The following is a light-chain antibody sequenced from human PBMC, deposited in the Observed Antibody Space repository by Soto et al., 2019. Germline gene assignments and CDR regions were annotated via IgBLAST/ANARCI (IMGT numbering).Light chain of an antibody. V-gene: IGLV1-44*01. CDR2: SNN. J-gene: IGLJ1*01. CDR1: SSNIGSNT. Sequence: QSVLTQPPSASGTPGQRVTISCSGSSSNIGSNTVSWYQQLPQRAPKLLIFSNNQRPAGVPDRFSGSKSGTSASLAISGLQSEDEVDYYCATWADGLNSYVFGTGTK. CDR3: ATWADGLNSYV.